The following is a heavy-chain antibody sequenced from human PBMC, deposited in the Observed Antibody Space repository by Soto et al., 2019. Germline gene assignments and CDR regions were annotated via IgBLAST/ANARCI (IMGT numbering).Heavy chain of an antibody. D-gene: IGHD4-17*01. CDR3: ARSNGMTTVVGNAFDI. CDR2: INPKNDNT. Sequence: ASVKVSCKASGYPFSDNQIHWLRRAPGQGLEWMGRINPKNDNTNYAQKLQGRVTMTTDTSTSTAYMELRSLRSDDTAVYYCARSNGMTTVVGNAFDIWGQGTMVT. V-gene: IGHV1-18*04. CDR1: GYPFSDNQ. J-gene: IGHJ3*02.